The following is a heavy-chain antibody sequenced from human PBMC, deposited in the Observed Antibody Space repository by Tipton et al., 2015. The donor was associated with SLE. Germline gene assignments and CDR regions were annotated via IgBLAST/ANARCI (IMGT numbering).Heavy chain of an antibody. CDR2: IYTSGST. D-gene: IGHD3-22*01. CDR3: ARDDPDGESSGIPGDY. CDR1: GGSISSGSYY. V-gene: IGHV4-61*09. J-gene: IGHJ4*02. Sequence: TLSLTCTVSGGSISSGSYYWSWIRQPAGKGLEWIGYIYTSGSTNYNPSLKSRVTISVDTSKNQFSLKLSSVTAADTAVYYCARDDPDGESSGIPGDYWGQGTLVTVSS.